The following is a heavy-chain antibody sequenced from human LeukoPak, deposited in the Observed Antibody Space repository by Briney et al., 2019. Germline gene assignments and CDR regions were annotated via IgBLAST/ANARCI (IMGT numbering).Heavy chain of an antibody. Sequence: SETLSLTCTVSGGSISSYYWSWIRQPDGKGLEWIGRIYTSGSTNYNPSLKSRVTMSVDTSKNQFSLKLSSVTAADTAVYYCARDYYYDSSGYKVRAAAFDIWGQGTMVTVSS. J-gene: IGHJ3*02. D-gene: IGHD3-22*01. CDR3: ARDYYYDSSGYKVRAAAFDI. V-gene: IGHV4-4*07. CDR1: GGSISSYY. CDR2: IYTSGST.